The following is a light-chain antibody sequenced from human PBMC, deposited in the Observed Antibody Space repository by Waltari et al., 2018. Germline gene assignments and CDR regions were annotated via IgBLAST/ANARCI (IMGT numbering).Light chain of an antibody. CDR2: GAS. CDR1: QSIYDN. V-gene: IGKV3-15*01. Sequence: EVVMTQSPATLSVSPGERATLSCRASQSIYDNLAWYQQKPAQPPRLLIYGASTRATGVPSRFRGSGSGTEFTLTISSLQSEDFAVYYCQQYNKWPPITFGQGTRLEIK. CDR3: QQYNKWPPIT. J-gene: IGKJ5*01.